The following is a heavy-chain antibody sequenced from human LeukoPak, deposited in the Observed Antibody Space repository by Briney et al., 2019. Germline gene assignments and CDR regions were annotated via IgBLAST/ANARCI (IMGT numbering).Heavy chain of an antibody. CDR2: ICGSGGRT. V-gene: IGHV3-23*01. D-gene: IGHD2-2*01. CDR1: GFTFSRYA. Sequence: GGSLRLSCAASGFTFSRYAMSWVRQAPEEGLEWVSAICGSGGRTYYADSVKGRFTISRDNSKNTLYLQMNSLRAEDTAVYYCAKDPIGYCSSTSCPFDPWGQGTLVTVSS. J-gene: IGHJ5*02. CDR3: AKDPIGYCSSTSCPFDP.